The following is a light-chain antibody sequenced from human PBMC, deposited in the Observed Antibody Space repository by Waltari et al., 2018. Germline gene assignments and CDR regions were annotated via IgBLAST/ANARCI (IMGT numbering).Light chain of an antibody. CDR1: RDISNY. CDR3: QQYGSLHST. CDR2: GEY. J-gene: IGKJ4*01. V-gene: IGKV1-33*01. Sequence: DIQMTQSPSSLSATVGARPTIPCQASRDISNYLNLYQHKPGIAPKPLIYGEYNLETGVPSRFSGSGSGTDFVFTINNLHPEDFATYYCQQYGSLHSTFGGGTTVEIQ.